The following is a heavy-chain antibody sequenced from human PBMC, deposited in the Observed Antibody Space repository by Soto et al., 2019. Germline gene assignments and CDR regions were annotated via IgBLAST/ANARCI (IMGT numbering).Heavy chain of an antibody. CDR2: IYYSGST. Sequence: QVQLQESGPGLVKPSQTLSLTCTVSGGSISSGGYYWSWIRQHPGKGLEWIGYIYYSGSTYYNPSLKIRVTISVDTSKNQFSLKLSSVTAADTAVYYCARDYCSGGSCYYNWFDPWGQGTLVTVSS. D-gene: IGHD2-15*01. CDR1: GGSISSGGYY. CDR3: ARDYCSGGSCYYNWFDP. V-gene: IGHV4-31*03. J-gene: IGHJ5*02.